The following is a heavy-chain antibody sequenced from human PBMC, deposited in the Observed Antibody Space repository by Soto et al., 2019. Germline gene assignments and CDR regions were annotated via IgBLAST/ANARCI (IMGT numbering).Heavy chain of an antibody. CDR1: GFTFSSYA. V-gene: IGHV3-23*01. D-gene: IGHD6-13*01. Sequence: PGGSLRLSCTSSGFTFSSYAMSWVRQAPGKGLEWVSAISGSGGSTYYADSVKGRFTISRDNSKNTLYLQMNSLRAEDTAVYYCAKENGYSSSWFEFDYWGQGTLVTVSS. CDR2: ISGSGGST. CDR3: AKENGYSSSWFEFDY. J-gene: IGHJ4*02.